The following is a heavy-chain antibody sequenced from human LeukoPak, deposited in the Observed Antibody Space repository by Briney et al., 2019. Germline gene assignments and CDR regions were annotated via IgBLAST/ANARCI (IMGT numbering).Heavy chain of an antibody. V-gene: IGHV3-48*03. CDR3: ARDYYASGSYNSWASDI. CDR1: GFTLSSYK. J-gene: IGHJ3*02. D-gene: IGHD3-10*01. Sequence: PGGSLRLSCTASGFTLSSYKMKWVRQAPGKGLGWVSYITSSGINMYYADSVKGRFTISRDNAKNSLYLQMNSLRAEDTGVYYCARDYYASGSYNSWASDIWGQGTMVTVS. CDR2: ITSSGINM.